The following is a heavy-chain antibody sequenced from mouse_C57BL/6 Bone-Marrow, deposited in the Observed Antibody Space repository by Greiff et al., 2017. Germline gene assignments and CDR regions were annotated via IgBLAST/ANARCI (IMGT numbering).Heavy chain of an antibody. CDR3: ARFTYYYGSSYDAMDY. D-gene: IGHD1-1*01. CDR1: GYTFTNYW. J-gene: IGHJ4*01. CDR2: IYPGGGYT. Sequence: LQESGAELVRPGTSVKMSCKASGYTFTNYWIGWAKQRPGHGLEWIGDIYPGGGYTNYNEKFKGKATLTADKSSSTAYMQFSSLTSEDSAIYYCARFTYYYGSSYDAMDYWGQGTSVTVSS. V-gene: IGHV1-63*01.